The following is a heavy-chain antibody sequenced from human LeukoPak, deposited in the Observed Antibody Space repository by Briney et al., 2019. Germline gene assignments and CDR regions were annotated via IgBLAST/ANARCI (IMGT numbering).Heavy chain of an antibody. D-gene: IGHD2-15*01. V-gene: IGHV1-18*01. CDR2: ISAYNGNT. J-gene: IGHJ3*02. Sequence: ASVKVSCKASGYTFTSYGISWVRQAPGQGLEWMGWISAYNGNTNYAQKLQGRVTMTTDTSTSTAYMELRSLRSDDTAVYCCARDGASFQRGSDAFDIWGQGTMVTVSS. CDR1: GYTFTSYG. CDR3: ARDGASFQRGSDAFDI.